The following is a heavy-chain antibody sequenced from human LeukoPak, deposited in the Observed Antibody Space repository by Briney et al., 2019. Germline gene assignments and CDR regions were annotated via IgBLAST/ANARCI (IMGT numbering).Heavy chain of an antibody. CDR1: GYTFTSYG. J-gene: IGHJ2*01. D-gene: IGHD2-2*01. Sequence: AASVKVSCKTSGYTFTSYGISWVRQAPGQGLEWMGWISAYNGNTNYAQKLQGRVTITRDTSASTAYMELSSLRSEDTAVYYCARGRCSSTSCPSWYFDLWGRGTLVTVSS. CDR2: ISAYNGNT. V-gene: IGHV1-18*01. CDR3: ARGRCSSTSCPSWYFDL.